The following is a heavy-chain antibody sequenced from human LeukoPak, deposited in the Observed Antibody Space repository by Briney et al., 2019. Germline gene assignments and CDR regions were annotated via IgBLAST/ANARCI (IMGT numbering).Heavy chain of an antibody. J-gene: IGHJ4*02. V-gene: IGHV1-24*01. CDR3: ARATSVNYYDSSGYGY. Sequence: ASVKVSCKVSGYTLTELSMHWVRQAPGKGLEWMGGFDPEDGETIYAQKFQGRVTITADKSTSTAYMELSSLRSEDTAVYYCARATSVNYYDSSGYGYWGQGTLVTVSS. CDR2: FDPEDGET. CDR1: GYTLTELS. D-gene: IGHD3-22*01.